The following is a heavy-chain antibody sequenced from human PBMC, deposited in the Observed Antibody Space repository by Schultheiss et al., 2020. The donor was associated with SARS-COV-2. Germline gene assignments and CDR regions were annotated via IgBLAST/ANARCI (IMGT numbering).Heavy chain of an antibody. Sequence: GESLKISCAASGFSFNRYSLTWVRRAPGKGLEWVALMSHDATSTYYADSVKGRFTISRDNSKDTLYLQMNSLRVEDTAVYYCARGRDTSGYSALDIWGQGTMVTVSS. CDR3: ARGRDTSGYSALDI. CDR1: GFSFNRYS. D-gene: IGHD3-22*01. CDR2: MSHDATST. J-gene: IGHJ3*02. V-gene: IGHV3-30*04.